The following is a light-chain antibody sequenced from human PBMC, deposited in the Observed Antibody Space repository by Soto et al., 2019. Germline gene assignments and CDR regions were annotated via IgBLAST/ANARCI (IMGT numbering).Light chain of an antibody. CDR1: QSVSHN. V-gene: IGKV3-15*01. CDR3: QQSNNWPYT. J-gene: IGKJ2*01. CDR2: GAS. Sequence: EILMTQSPATLSVSPGERATLSCRASQSVSHNLAWYQQKPGQAPRLLFYGASIRAIGIPARFSGSGSGTEFTLTISSMQSEDFAIYYCQQSNNWPYTFGQGTKLEIK.